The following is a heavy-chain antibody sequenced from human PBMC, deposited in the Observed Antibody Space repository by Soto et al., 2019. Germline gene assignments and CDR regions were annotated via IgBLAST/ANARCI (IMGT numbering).Heavy chain of an antibody. D-gene: IGHD1-1*01. Sequence: SETLSLTCTVSGGFIWGWIRQSPDKGLEWIGYIYNSGRYNYNPSLESRLTISIVTSKNQFSLRLASVTAVDTAVYYCARTLPNRQLFDSWSQGTLVTVFS. V-gene: IGHV4-59*01. CDR2: IYNSGRY. CDR3: ARTLPNRQLFDS. CDR1: GGFI. J-gene: IGHJ4*02.